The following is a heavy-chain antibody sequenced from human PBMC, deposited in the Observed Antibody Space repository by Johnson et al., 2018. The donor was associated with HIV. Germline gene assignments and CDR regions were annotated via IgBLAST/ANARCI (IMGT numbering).Heavy chain of an antibody. D-gene: IGHD2-15*01. CDR3: ARDKCSGGSCYDDDVFDI. Sequence: VQLVESGGGVVQPGGSLRLSCAASGFTFSSYWMSWVRQAPGKGLEWVANIKQDGSEKYYVESVKGRFTISRDNAKNSLDLQMNSLRAEDTAVYYCARDKCSGGSCYDDDVFDIWGQGTIVTVSS. V-gene: IGHV3-7*01. J-gene: IGHJ3*02. CDR1: GFTFSSYW. CDR2: IKQDGSEK.